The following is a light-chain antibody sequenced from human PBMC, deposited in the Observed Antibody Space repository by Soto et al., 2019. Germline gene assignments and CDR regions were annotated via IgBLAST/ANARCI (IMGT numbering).Light chain of an antibody. V-gene: IGKV1-33*01. Sequence: DIQMTQSPFSLSASVGDRVTITCQASQDISNSLKWYQQRPGKAPKLLVHDASKLETGVPSRFSGGGSGTDFTFTISSLQPEDFVTYYCQQYDNLPRTFGQGTRLEMK. CDR1: QDISNS. CDR3: QQYDNLPRT. CDR2: DAS. J-gene: IGKJ2*02.